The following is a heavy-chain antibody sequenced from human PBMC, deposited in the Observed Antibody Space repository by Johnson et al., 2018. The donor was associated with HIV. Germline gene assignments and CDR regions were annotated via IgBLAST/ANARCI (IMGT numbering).Heavy chain of an antibody. CDR2: IYSGGST. CDR1: GFTFSSYG. Sequence: QVQLVESGGGVVQPGRSLRLSCAASGFTFSSYGMHWVRQAPGKGLEWVSVIYSGGSTYYADSVKGRFTISRDNSKNTLYLQMNSLRAEDTAVYYCARGGIAAAGTDAFDIWGQGTMVTVSS. D-gene: IGHD6-13*01. CDR3: ARGGIAAAGTDAFDI. V-gene: IGHV3-NL1*01. J-gene: IGHJ3*02.